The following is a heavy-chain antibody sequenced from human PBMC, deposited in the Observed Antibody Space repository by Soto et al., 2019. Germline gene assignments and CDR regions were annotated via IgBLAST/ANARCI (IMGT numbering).Heavy chain of an antibody. D-gene: IGHD6-25*01. J-gene: IGHJ4*02. CDR3: TREAGWQRMVPYD. V-gene: IGHV1-18*04. CDR2: ISAFNGDT. CDR1: GYTFTSYG. Sequence: QVPLVQSGTEVKKSGASVNVSCKAFGYTFTSYGFSWVRQVPGQGLEWLGWISAFNGDTQYAQTMKGRLTVTTDTSTTTVHMELRSLTPADTAVYYCTREAGWQRMVPYDWGQGTLVTVS.